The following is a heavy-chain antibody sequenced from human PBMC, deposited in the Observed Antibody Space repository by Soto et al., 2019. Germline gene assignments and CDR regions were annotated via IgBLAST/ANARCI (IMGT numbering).Heavy chain of an antibody. J-gene: IGHJ6*02. Sequence: GGSLRLSCRASGFSFTLAWMNWVRQTPGKGLEWVGRIKSKSDGGTTDYAAPVKGRFTISRDDSENTLYLQMNSLKAEDTAVYYCTTLLYYYGSGEVGMDVWGQGTTVTVSS. CDR1: GFSFTLAW. CDR2: IKSKSDGGTT. D-gene: IGHD3-10*01. CDR3: TTLLYYYGSGEVGMDV. V-gene: IGHV3-15*07.